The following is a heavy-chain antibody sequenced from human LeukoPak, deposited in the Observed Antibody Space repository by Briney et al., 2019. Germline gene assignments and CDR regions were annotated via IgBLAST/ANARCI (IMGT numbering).Heavy chain of an antibody. CDR2: IYSNEAT. CDR1: GGSITGYH. J-gene: IGHJ3*02. CDR3: ARRNDFHI. V-gene: IGHV4-4*08. Sequence: SETLSLTCTVSGGSITGYHWSWLRQPPGKGLEWIGYIYSNEATEYKPSLKSRATISADTSKNQFSLKLTSVTAADTAIYYCARRNDFHIWGQGTMVTVPS.